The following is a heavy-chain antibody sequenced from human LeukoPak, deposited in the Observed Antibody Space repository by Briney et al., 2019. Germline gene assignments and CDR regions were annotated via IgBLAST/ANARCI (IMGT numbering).Heavy chain of an antibody. CDR3: ARAPYYYGSGSNYYFDY. J-gene: IGHJ4*02. CDR1: GFTFSSYG. D-gene: IGHD3-10*01. V-gene: IGHV3-33*01. Sequence: PGRSLRLSCAASGFTFSSYGMHWVRQAPGKGLEWVAVIWYDGSNKYYADSVKGRFTISRDNSKNTLYLQMNSLRAEDTAVYYCARAPYYYGSGSNYYFDYWGQGTLVTVSS. CDR2: IWYDGSNK.